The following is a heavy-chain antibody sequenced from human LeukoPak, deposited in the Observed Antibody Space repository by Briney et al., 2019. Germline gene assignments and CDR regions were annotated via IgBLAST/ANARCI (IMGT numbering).Heavy chain of an antibody. CDR1: GVSISGYS. D-gene: IGHD2-2*01. Sequence: SETLSLTCTVSGVSISGYSWSWIQQPPGKGLEWIGYIYYNGSTNYNPSLKSRVTLSLDTSKKQFSLKLSSVTAADTAVYYCARVYCSSNSCYEVYWGQGALVTVSS. V-gene: IGHV4-59*01. J-gene: IGHJ4*02. CDR3: ARVYCSSNSCYEVY. CDR2: IYYNGST.